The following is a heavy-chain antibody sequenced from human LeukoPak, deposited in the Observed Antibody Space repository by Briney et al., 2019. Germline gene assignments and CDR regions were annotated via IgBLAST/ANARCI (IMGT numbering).Heavy chain of an antibody. CDR1: GYSFTNNW. CDR3: ARQPGAGWFDP. V-gene: IGHV5-10-1*01. D-gene: IGHD3-10*01. Sequence: GESLKISCKGSGYSFTNNWITWVRQMPGKGLEWMGRIDPSDSYTDYSPSFQGHVTISADKSISTAYLQWGSLKASDTAMYYCARQPGAGWFDPWGQGTLVTVSS. J-gene: IGHJ5*02. CDR2: IDPSDSYT.